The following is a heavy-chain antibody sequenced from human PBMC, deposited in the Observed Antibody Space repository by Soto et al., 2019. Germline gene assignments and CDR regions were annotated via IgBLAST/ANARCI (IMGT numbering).Heavy chain of an antibody. J-gene: IGHJ4*02. CDR1: GFTFSSYA. D-gene: IGHD2-2*01. Sequence: PGGSLRLSCAASGFTFSSYAMNWVRQAPGKGLEWVALISHDGINKYYADSVRGRFTISRDSSTNTLYLQMNSLRAADTAVYYCGRCTSTSCHLGSDYWGQGTLVIVSS. V-gene: IGHV3-30-3*01. CDR2: ISHDGINK. CDR3: GRCTSTSCHLGSDY.